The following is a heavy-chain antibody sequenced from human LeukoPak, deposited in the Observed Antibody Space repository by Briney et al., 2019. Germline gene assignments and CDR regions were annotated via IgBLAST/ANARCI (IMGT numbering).Heavy chain of an antibody. V-gene: IGHV3-23*01. J-gene: IGHJ4*02. CDR2: ISGSGDNT. Sequence: GGSLRLSCAASGFTFNSYAMSWVRQAPGKGLEWVSAISGSGDNTYYADSVKGRFTISRDNSKNTLYLQMNSLRAEDTAVYYCASHARTVTTVFDYWGQGTLVTVSS. CDR3: ASHARTVTTVFDY. CDR1: GFTFNSYA. D-gene: IGHD4-17*01.